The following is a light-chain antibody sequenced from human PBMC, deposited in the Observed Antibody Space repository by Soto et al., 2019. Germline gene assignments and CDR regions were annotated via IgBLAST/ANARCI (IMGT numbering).Light chain of an antibody. CDR1: SSDVGGYNY. CDR3: SSYAGSNNNFYG. J-gene: IGLJ1*01. V-gene: IGLV2-8*01. CDR2: EVS. Sequence: QSVLTQPPSASGSPGQSVTISCPGTSSDVGGYNYVSWYQQHPGKAPKLMIYEVSKRPSGVPDRFSGSKSGNTASLTVSGLQAEDEADYYCSSYAGSNNNFYGFGTGTKVTVL.